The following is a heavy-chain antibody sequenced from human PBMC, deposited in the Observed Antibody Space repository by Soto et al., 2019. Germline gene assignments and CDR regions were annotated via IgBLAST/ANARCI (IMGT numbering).Heavy chain of an antibody. CDR1: GYTLTELS. J-gene: IGHJ6*02. V-gene: IGHV1-24*01. D-gene: IGHD6-19*01. CDR3: ATMGGAVAARYYYYGMDV. CDR2: FDPEDGET. Sequence: ASAKVSCKVSGYTLTELSMHWVRQAPGKGLEWMGGFDPEDGETIYAQKFQGRVTMTEDTSTDTAYMELSSLRSEDTAVYYCATMGGAVAARYYYYGMDVWGQGTTVTVSS.